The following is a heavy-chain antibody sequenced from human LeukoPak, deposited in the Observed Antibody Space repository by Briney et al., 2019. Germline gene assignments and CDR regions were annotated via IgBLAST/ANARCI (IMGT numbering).Heavy chain of an antibody. CDR2: IYYSGST. CDR3: ARGPYYDFWSGPTYYYYGMDV. CDR1: SGSISSGGYY. J-gene: IGHJ6*02. Sequence: SETLSLTCTVSSGSISSGGYYWSWIRQHPGKGLEWIGYIYYSGSTYYNPSLKSRVTISVDTSKNQFSLKLSSVTAADTAVYYCARGPYYDFWSGPTYYYYGMDVWGQGTTVTVSS. V-gene: IGHV4-31*03. D-gene: IGHD3-3*01.